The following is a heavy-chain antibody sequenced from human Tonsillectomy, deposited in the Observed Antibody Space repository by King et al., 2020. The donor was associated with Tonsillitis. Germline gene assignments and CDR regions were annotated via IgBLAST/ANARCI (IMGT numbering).Heavy chain of an antibody. Sequence: LQLQESGPGLVKPSETLSLTCTVSGGSITSSSYYWGWIRQPPGKGLEWIGNIFHSGSTYYNPSLKSRVTISVDTSKSQFSLNLSSVTAADTAVFYCARLCYSDSSGYLYYFDSWGQGTLVTVSS. CDR1: GGSITSSSYY. D-gene: IGHD3-22*01. V-gene: IGHV4-39*01. CDR2: IFHSGST. J-gene: IGHJ4*02. CDR3: ARLCYSDSSGYLYYFDS.